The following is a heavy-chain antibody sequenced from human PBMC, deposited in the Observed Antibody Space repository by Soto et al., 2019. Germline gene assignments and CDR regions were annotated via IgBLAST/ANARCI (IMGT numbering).Heavy chain of an antibody. CDR3: VKILQYSYGLPH. Sequence: EVRLVESGGGLVQPGGSLRLSCSASGFTFSSYAMHWVRQAPGKGLEYVSAINSNGGSTYYADSVKGRFTISRDNSKNTLYLQMSSLRAEDTAVYYCVKILQYSYGLPHWGQGTLVTVSS. CDR1: GFTFSSYA. V-gene: IGHV3-64D*06. D-gene: IGHD5-18*01. J-gene: IGHJ4*02. CDR2: INSNGGST.